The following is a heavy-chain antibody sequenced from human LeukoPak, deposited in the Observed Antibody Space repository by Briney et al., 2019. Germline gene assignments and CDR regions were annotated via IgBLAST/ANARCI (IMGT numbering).Heavy chain of an antibody. CDR2: INPNSGGT. J-gene: IGHJ3*02. CDR3: ARVRSHFEGRKDAFDI. Sequence: ASVKVSCNASGGTFSSYAISWVRQAPGQWLEWMGWINPNSGGTNYAQKFQGRVTMTRDTSISTAYMELSRLRSDDTAVYYCARVRSHFEGRKDAFDIWGQGTMVTVSS. D-gene: IGHD1-14*01. CDR1: GGTFSSYA. V-gene: IGHV1-2*02.